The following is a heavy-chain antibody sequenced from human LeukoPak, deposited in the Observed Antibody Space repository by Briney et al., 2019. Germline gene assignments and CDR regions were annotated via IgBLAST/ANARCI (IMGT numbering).Heavy chain of an antibody. CDR1: GFSISTTNYY. Sequence: ETLSLTCTVSGFSISTTNYYWGWIRQAPGKGLEWVSSISSSSSYIYYSDSVKGRFTISRDNAKNSLYLQMNSLRAEDTAVYYCARGGSYYDILTPLLGAIYYYYYMDVWGKGTTVTVSS. V-gene: IGHV3-21*01. CDR2: ISSSSSYI. CDR3: ARGGSYYDILTPLLGAIYYYYYMDV. J-gene: IGHJ6*03. D-gene: IGHD3-9*01.